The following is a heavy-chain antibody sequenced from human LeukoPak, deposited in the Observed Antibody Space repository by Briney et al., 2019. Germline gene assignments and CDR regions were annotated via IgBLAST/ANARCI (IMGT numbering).Heavy chain of an antibody. CDR1: GGTFSSYA. J-gene: IGHJ4*02. CDR3: ARSGYGVSFDY. D-gene: IGHD4-17*01. Sequence: SVKVSCKASGGTFSSYAISWVRQAPGQGLEWMGRIIPILGIANYAQKFQGRVTITADKSTSTAYVELSSLRSEDTAVYYCARSGYGVSFDYWGQGTLVTVSS. CDR2: IIPILGIA. V-gene: IGHV1-69*04.